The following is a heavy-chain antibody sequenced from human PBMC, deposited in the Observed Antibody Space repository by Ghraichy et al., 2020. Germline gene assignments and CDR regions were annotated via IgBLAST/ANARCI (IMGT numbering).Heavy chain of an antibody. CDR1: GGTFSSYA. CDR2: IIPILGIA. D-gene: IGHD3-22*01. V-gene: IGHV1-69*04. CDR3: ARDSYYDSSGYYSPFDY. Sequence: SVKVSCKASGGTFSSYAISWVRQAPGQGLEWMGRIIPILGIANYAQKFQGRVTITADKSTSTAYMELSSLRSEDTAVYYCARDSYYDSSGYYSPFDYWGQGTLVTVSS. J-gene: IGHJ4*02.